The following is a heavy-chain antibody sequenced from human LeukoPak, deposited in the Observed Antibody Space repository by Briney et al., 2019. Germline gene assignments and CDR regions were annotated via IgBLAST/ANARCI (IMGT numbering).Heavy chain of an antibody. V-gene: IGHV4-34*01. D-gene: IGHD3-22*01. CDR1: GGSFSGYY. CDR3: AREKPYYYDSSGYPFDY. J-gene: IGHJ4*02. Sequence: PSETLSLTCAVYGGSFSGYYWSWICQPPGKGLEWIGEINHSGSTNYNPSLKSRVTISVDTSKNQFSLKLSSVTAADTAVYYCAREKPYYYDSSGYPFDYWGQGTLVTVSS. CDR2: INHSGST.